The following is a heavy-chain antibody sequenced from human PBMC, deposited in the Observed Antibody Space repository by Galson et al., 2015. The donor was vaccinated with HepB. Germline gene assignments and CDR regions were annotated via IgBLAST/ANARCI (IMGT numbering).Heavy chain of an antibody. D-gene: IGHD3-10*01. V-gene: IGHV5-10-1*01. CDR2: IDPSDSYT. J-gene: IGHJ4*02. CDR3: ASRQYYFASGPYDNVSDY. Sequence: QSGAEVKKPGESLRISCKASGYSFTAFWIFWVRQMPGKGLEWMGRIDPSDSYTNYSPSFQGHITISADKSITTAYLQWSSLKASDTAMYYCASRQYYFASGPYDNVSDYGGQGTLVTVSS. CDR1: GYSFTAFW.